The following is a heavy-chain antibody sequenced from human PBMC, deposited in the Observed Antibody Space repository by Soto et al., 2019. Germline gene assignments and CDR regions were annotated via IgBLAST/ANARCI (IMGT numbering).Heavy chain of an antibody. D-gene: IGHD3-10*01. CDR2: IIPIFGTA. Sequence: GASVKVSCKASGGTFSSYAISWVRQAPGQGLEWMEGIIPIFGTANYAQKFQGRVTITADDSTSTAYMELSSLRSEDTAVYYCARGAYGSGSYYDPYNWFDPWGQGTLVTVSS. CDR3: ARGAYGSGSYYDPYNWFDP. V-gene: IGHV1-69*13. CDR1: GGTFSSYA. J-gene: IGHJ5*02.